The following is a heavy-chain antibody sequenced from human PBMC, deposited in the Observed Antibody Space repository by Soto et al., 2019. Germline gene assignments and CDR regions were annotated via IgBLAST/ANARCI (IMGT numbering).Heavy chain of an antibody. V-gene: IGHV4-31*03. CDR1: GCSISSGGYY. CDR2: IYYSGST. CDR3: ARDIVVVAATRGFDP. J-gene: IGHJ5*02. D-gene: IGHD2-15*01. Sequence: PSETLSLTCTVSGCSISSGGYYWSWIRQHPGKGLEWIGYIYYSGSTYYNPSLKSRVTISVDTSKNQFSLKLSSVTAADTAVYYCARDIVVVAATRGFDPWGQGTLVTVSS.